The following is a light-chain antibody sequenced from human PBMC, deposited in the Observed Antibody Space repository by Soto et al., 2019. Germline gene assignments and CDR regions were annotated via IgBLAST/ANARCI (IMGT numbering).Light chain of an antibody. Sequence: DIQMTQSPSSLSASVGDRVTITCRASQSIRSYLNWYQQKPGKAPKLLIYAASSLQSGVPSRFSGSGSGTDFTLTISSLQPEDVGTYYCQQSFSTPRVTFGPGTRVDIK. CDR3: QQSFSTPRVT. CDR1: QSIRSY. J-gene: IGKJ3*01. CDR2: AAS. V-gene: IGKV1-39*01.